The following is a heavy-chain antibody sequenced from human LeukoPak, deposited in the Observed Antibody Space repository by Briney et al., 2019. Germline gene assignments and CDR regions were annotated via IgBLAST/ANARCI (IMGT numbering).Heavy chain of an antibody. Sequence: GESLTLSCAASGFTFSNYWMSWVRQAPGKGLEWVANMKEDGSEKNYVDSVKGRFTISRDNAQDSLYLQMNSLRAEDTAVYYCARDRGYSNFDYWGQGTLVTVSS. CDR3: ARDRGYSNFDY. V-gene: IGHV3-7*01. CDR1: GFTFSNYW. D-gene: IGHD4-11*01. CDR2: MKEDGSEK. J-gene: IGHJ4*02.